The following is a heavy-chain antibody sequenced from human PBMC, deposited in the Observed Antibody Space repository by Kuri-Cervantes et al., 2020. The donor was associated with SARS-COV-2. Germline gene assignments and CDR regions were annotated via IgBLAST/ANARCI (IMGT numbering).Heavy chain of an antibody. D-gene: IGHD1-7*01. Sequence: GESLKISCAASGFTFSSYAMSWVRQAPGKGLEWVSAISGSGGSTHYADSVKGRFTISRDNSKNTLYLQMNSLRAEDTAVYYCAKGNYKALDYWGQGTLVTVSS. CDR2: ISGSGGST. V-gene: IGHV3-23*01. CDR3: AKGNYKALDY. J-gene: IGHJ4*02. CDR1: GFTFSSYA.